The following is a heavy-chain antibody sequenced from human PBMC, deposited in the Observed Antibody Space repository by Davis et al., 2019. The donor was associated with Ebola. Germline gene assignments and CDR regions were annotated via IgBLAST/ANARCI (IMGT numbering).Heavy chain of an antibody. J-gene: IGHJ3*02. CDR2: MSYDGSYQ. CDR1: GFTFSSYT. D-gene: IGHD3-9*01. V-gene: IGHV3-30*04. CDR3: VKDTSDIWFDI. Sequence: GESLKISCAASGFTFSSYTMHWVRQTPGKGLEWVAVMSYDGSYQYYADSVKGRFTISRDNSKNTLNLQMNGLRVEDTAIYYCVKDTSDIWFDIWGQGTMVTVSS.